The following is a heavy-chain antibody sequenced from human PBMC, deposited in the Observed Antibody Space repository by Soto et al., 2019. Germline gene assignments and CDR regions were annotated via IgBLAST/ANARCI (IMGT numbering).Heavy chain of an antibody. CDR3: ARNIAPPNRDFYCDTEAYYGMEV. CDR2: IYPGDSDT. V-gene: IGHV5-51*01. Sequence: PGESLKISCKGSGYSFTKYWIGWVRQMPGKGLEWMGIIYPGDSDTRYSPSFQGQVTISADKSFTTAYLQWSSLTASDTAMYYCARNIAPPNRDFYCDTEAYYGMEVWGQGTTVTVSS. CDR1: GYSFTKYW. D-gene: IGHD3-22*01. J-gene: IGHJ6*02.